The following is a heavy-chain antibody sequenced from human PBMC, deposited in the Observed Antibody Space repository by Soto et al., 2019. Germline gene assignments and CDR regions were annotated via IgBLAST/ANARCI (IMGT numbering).Heavy chain of an antibody. J-gene: IGHJ3*02. Sequence: SETLSLTCTVSGGSISSSSYYWGWIRQPPGKGLEWIGSIYYSGSTYYNPSLKSRVTISVDTSKNQFSLKLSSVTAAGTAVYYWARPVDIVATGAFDIWGQGTMVNVSS. D-gene: IGHD5-12*01. CDR3: ARPVDIVATGAFDI. V-gene: IGHV4-39*01. CDR2: IYYSGST. CDR1: GGSISSSSYY.